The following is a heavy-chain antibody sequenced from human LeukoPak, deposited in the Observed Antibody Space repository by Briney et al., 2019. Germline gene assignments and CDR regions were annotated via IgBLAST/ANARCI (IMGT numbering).Heavy chain of an antibody. CDR3: AKDSNFGVGGY. Sequence: GGSLRLSCAASGFTFSSYAMSWVRQAPGKGLEWVSAISGSGGSTYYADSVKGRFTISRDNSKNTLYLQVNSLRAEDTAVYYCAKDSNFGVGGYWGQGTLVTVSS. CDR2: ISGSGGST. V-gene: IGHV3-23*01. D-gene: IGHD3-3*02. CDR1: GFTFSSYA. J-gene: IGHJ4*02.